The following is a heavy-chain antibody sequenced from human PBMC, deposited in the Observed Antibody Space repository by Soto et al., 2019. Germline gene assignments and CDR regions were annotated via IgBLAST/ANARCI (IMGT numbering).Heavy chain of an antibody. J-gene: IGHJ5*02. CDR2: VSYDGTNQ. CDR1: GFTFSSYG. V-gene: IGHV3-30*03. D-gene: IGHD1-1*01. CDR3: ATLSTQFDR. Sequence: GGSLRLSCAASGFTFSSYGMHWVRQAPGKGLEWVAVVSYDGTNQFYRDSVKGRFTISRDNSKNSLYLQMNSLRVEDTAVYYCATLSTQFDRWGQGNLVTVSS.